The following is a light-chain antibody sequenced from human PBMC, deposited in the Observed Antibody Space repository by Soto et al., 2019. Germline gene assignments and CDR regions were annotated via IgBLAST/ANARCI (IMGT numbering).Light chain of an antibody. CDR2: AAS. Sequence: DIQMTQSPSSLSASVGDRVTITCRASQSISRYLNWYQQKPGKAPNLLMSAASNLQSGVPSRFSGSGSGTDFTLTISSLQPEDLATYDCQETYSASYTFGQGKKLEIK. CDR1: QSISRY. CDR3: QETYSASYT. V-gene: IGKV1-39*01. J-gene: IGKJ2*01.